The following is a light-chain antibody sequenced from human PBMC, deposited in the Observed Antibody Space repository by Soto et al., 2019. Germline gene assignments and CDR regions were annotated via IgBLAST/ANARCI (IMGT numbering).Light chain of an antibody. J-gene: IGLJ1*01. CDR2: EVS. CDR3: SSYTSSSTPV. Sequence: QSVLNQPRSVSGSPGQSVTISCTGTSSDVGGYNFVSWYQQHPGKAPKLMIYEVSNRPSGVSNRFSGSKSGNTASLTISGLQAEDEADYYCSSYTSSSTPVFGTGTKLTVL. CDR1: SSDVGGYNF. V-gene: IGLV2-14*01.